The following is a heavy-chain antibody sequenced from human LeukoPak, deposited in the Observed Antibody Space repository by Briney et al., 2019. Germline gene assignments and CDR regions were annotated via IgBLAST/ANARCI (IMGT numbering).Heavy chain of an antibody. Sequence: ASVKVSCKASGGTFSSYAISWVRQAPGQGLEWMGRIIPILGIANYAQKFQGRVTITADKSTSTAYMELSSLRSEDTAVYYCARPYGSGSQLGYYYCGMDVWGQGTTVTVSS. D-gene: IGHD3-10*01. CDR1: GGTFSSYA. J-gene: IGHJ6*02. CDR2: IIPILGIA. CDR3: ARPYGSGSQLGYYYCGMDV. V-gene: IGHV1-69*04.